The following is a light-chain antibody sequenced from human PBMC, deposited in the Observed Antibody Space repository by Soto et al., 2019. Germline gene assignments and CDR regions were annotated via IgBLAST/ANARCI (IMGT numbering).Light chain of an antibody. Sequence: QSALTQPASVSGSPGQSITISCTGTSSDVGGYNYVSWYQQHPGAAPKLLIHDVNKRPPGVPDRFSASKSGNTASLTISGLQAEDEADYYCCSYAGEYKYVFGSGTKLTVL. CDR2: DVN. CDR1: SSDVGGYNY. V-gene: IGLV2-14*03. CDR3: CSYAGEYKYV. J-gene: IGLJ1*01.